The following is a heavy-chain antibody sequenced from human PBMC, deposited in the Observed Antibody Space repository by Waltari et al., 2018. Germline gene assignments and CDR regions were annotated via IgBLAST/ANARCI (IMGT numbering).Heavy chain of an antibody. CDR1: GYTFTSYD. V-gene: IGHV1-8*01. D-gene: IGHD3-22*01. J-gene: IGHJ3*02. CDR3: ARGRKNYITMIRDRDAFDI. CDR2: MNPNSGNT. Sequence: QVQLVQSGAEVKKPGASVKVSCKASGYTFTSYDINWVRQATGQGLEWMGWMNPNSGNTGYAQKFQGRVTMTRNTSISTAYMELSSLRSEDTAVYYCARGRKNYITMIRDRDAFDIWGQGTMVTVSS.